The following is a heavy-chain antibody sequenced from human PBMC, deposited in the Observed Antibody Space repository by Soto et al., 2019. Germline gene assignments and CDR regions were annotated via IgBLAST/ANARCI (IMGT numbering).Heavy chain of an antibody. D-gene: IGHD2-21*02. CDR2: IYYTGST. Sequence: PSETLSLTCNSSGGPLSSFYYSWIRQAPGKGLEWIGYIYYTGSTNYNPPLKSRVTMSVDTSKNQFSLKLTSVTAADTAVYFCAVTRGGAHPHDIWGQGTMVTVSS. CDR1: GGPLSSFY. J-gene: IGHJ3*02. V-gene: IGHV4-59*01. CDR3: AVTRGGAHPHDI.